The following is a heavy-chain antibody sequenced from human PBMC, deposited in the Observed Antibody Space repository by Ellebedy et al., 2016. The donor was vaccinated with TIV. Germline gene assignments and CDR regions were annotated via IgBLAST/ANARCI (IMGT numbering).Heavy chain of an antibody. CDR3: ARDGTSVAFDY. V-gene: IGHV4-38-2*02. CDR1: GYSISSGYY. J-gene: IGHJ4*02. D-gene: IGHD1-7*01. CDR2: INHRGGP. Sequence: MPSETLSLTCTVYGYSISSGYYCGWFRQPPGKRLEWVGSINHRGGPYYNPSLKSRVTMSVDTSENQFSLRLTSVTAADTALYYCARDGTSVAFDYWGQGTLVTVSS.